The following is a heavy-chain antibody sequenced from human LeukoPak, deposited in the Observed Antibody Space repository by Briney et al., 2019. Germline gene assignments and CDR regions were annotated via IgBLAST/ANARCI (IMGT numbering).Heavy chain of an antibody. V-gene: IGHV3-30*02. CDR2: IRNDGSKK. J-gene: IGHJ4*02. D-gene: IGHD5-18*01. Sequence: GGSLRLSYAASEFSFSSSGMHWVRQAPGKGLEWVTFIRNDGSKKYYADSVKGRFTISRDNSKNTLYLQMNSLRAEDTAVYYCAKGDSYGYVRWGQGTLVTVSS. CDR3: AKGDSYGYVR. CDR1: EFSFSSSG.